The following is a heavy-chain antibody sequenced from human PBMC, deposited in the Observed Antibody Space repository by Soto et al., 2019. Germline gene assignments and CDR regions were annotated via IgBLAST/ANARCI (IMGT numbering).Heavy chain of an antibody. D-gene: IGHD6-19*01. J-gene: IGHJ4*02. CDR2: ISVSGGST. CDR3: AKDLPIAVADTRGP. Sequence: GSRSLSCAASGFPFSSYAMSWVRQAPGKGLEWVSAISVSGGSTYYADSVKGRFTISRDNSKNTLYLQMNSLRAEDTAVYYCAKDLPIAVADTRGPWGQGKMVSVSA. CDR1: GFPFSSYA. V-gene: IGHV3-23*01.